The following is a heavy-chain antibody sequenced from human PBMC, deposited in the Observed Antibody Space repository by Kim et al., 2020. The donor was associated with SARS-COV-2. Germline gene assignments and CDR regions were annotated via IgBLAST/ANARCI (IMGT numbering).Heavy chain of an antibody. CDR3: ARWGSGYDSHLFDY. V-gene: IGHV3-7*01. Sequence: YVDSVKGRFTISRDNAKNSLYLQMNSLRAEDTAVYYCARWGSGYDSHLFDYWGQGTLVTVSS. D-gene: IGHD3-22*01. J-gene: IGHJ4*02.